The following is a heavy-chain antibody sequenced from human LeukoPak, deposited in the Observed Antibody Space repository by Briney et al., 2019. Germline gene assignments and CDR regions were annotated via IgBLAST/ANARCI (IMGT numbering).Heavy chain of an antibody. CDR3: ARDRAYYYDSSGYYSAFDI. CDR2: IYYSGST. CDR1: GGSISSYY. D-gene: IGHD3-22*01. V-gene: IGHV4-59*01. J-gene: IGHJ3*02. Sequence: PSETLSLTCTVSGGSISSYYWSWIRQPPGKGLEWIGYIYYSGSTNYNPSLKSRVTISVDTSKNQFSLKLSSVTAADTAVYYCARDRAYYYDSSGYYSAFDIWGQGTMVTVSS.